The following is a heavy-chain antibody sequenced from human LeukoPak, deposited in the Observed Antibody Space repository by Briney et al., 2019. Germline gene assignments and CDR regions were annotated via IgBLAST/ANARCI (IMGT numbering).Heavy chain of an antibody. J-gene: IGHJ3*02. CDR2: IIPIFGTA. Sequence: AASVKVSCKASGGTFSSYAISWVRQAPGQGLEWMGRIIPIFGTANYAHKFQGRVTITTDESTSTAYMELSSLRSEDTAVYYCASAPSQYNWNYGYDAFDIWGQGTMVTVSS. CDR1: GGTFSSYA. D-gene: IGHD1-7*01. CDR3: ASAPSQYNWNYGYDAFDI. V-gene: IGHV1-69*05.